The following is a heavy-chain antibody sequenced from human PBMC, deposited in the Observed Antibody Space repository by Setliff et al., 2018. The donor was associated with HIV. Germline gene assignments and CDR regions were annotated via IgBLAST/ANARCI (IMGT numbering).Heavy chain of an antibody. V-gene: IGHV3-49*04. CDR3: TRDSPGGNSYYYGMDV. CDR2: IRSEAYGGTT. Sequence: PGGSLRLSCKASGFPFGDYAMSWVRQAPGKGLEWVGFIRSEAYGGTTEYAASAKGRFTISRDDSKSIAYLQMNSLKTEDTAVYYCTRDSPGGNSYYYGMDVWGQGTTVTVSS. D-gene: IGHD2-15*01. J-gene: IGHJ6*02. CDR1: GFPFGDYA.